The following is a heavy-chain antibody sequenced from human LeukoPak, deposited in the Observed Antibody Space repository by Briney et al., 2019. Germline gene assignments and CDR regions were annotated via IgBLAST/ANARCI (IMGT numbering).Heavy chain of an antibody. CDR3: AKSHTYYYDTSSYYYFDY. J-gene: IGHJ4*02. V-gene: IGHV3-23*01. Sequence: GGSLRLSCAASGFTFSSYAMSWVRQAPGKGLEWVSAISRSGGSTYYADSVKGRFTISRDNSKNTLYLQMNSLRADDTAVYYCAKSHTYYYDTSSYYYFDYWGQGTLVTVSS. CDR2: ISRSGGST. D-gene: IGHD3-22*01. CDR1: GFTFSSYA.